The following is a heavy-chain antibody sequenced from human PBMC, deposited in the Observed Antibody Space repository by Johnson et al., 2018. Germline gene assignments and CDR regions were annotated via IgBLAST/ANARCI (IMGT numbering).Heavy chain of an antibody. Sequence: VQLLESGGGVVQXGRSLRLSCAASGFTFNNYGMHWVRQAPGKGLEWVAVISYDESNKSYADPVKCRFTISRDNSKNTLYLQMNSLRAEDTAVYYCARGEIYGDYPPFDYWGQGTLVTVSS. CDR2: ISYDESNK. D-gene: IGHD4-17*01. CDR1: GFTFNNYG. CDR3: ARGEIYGDYPPFDY. V-gene: IGHV3-30*03. J-gene: IGHJ4*02.